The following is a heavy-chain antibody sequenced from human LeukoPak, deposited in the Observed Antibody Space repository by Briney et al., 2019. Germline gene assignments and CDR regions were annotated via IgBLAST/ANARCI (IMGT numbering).Heavy chain of an antibody. D-gene: IGHD5-24*01. V-gene: IGHV3-7*01. CDR2: IKEDGSEK. J-gene: IGHJ4*02. CDR3: AREGRGDFDY. CDR1: VFTFSDYR. Sequence: PGGSLRLSCGASVFTFSDYRMNWVCQAPGKGLEWVANIKEDGSEKYYVDSVKGRFTISRDNAKNSLYLQMNSLRAEDTAVYYCAREGRGDFDYWGQGTLVTVSS.